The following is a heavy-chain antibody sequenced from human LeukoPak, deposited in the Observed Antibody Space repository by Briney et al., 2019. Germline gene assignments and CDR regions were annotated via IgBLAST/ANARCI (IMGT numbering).Heavy chain of an antibody. J-gene: IGHJ4*02. CDR3: ARAPSGYDPFDY. V-gene: IGHV3-48*04. CDR1: GFTFSSYS. D-gene: IGHD6-25*01. Sequence: QPGGSLRLSCAASGFTFSSYSMNWVRQAPGKGLEWVSYISSSSTIYYADSVKGRFTISRDNAKNSLYLQMNSLRAEDTAVYYCARAPSGYDPFDYWGQGTLVTVSS. CDR2: ISSSSTI.